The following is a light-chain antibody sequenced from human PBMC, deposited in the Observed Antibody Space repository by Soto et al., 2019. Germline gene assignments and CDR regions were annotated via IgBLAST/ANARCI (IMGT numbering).Light chain of an antibody. J-gene: IGKJ4*01. CDR1: QSISSW. CDR3: QQYNSYSL. CDR2: DAS. Sequence: DIQMTQSPSTLSASVGDRVTITCRASQSISSWLAWYQQKPGKAPKLLIYDASSLESGVPSRFSGSGSGTEFTLTISSLQPDDFATYYCQQYNSYSLFGGGGKVAI. V-gene: IGKV1-5*01.